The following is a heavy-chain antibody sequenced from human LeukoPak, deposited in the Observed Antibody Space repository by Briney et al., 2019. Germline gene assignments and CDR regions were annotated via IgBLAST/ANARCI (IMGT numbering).Heavy chain of an antibody. CDR1: GGTFSSYA. J-gene: IGHJ4*02. D-gene: IGHD4-23*01. Sequence: PEASVKVSCKASGGTFSSYAISWVRQAPGQGLEWMGGIIPIFGTANYAQKFQGRVTITADESTSTAYMELSSLRSEDTAVYYCARGIVPLYGGNGLFVYWGQGTLVTVSS. CDR3: ARGIVPLYGGNGLFVY. CDR2: IIPIFGTA. V-gene: IGHV1-69*13.